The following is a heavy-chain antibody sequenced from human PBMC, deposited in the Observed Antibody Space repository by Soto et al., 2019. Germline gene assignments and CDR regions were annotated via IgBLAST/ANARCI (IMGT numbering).Heavy chain of an antibody. CDR2: VSSDGNNK. D-gene: IGHD2-2*01. J-gene: IGHJ5*02. V-gene: IGHV3-30*18. CDR3: AKDRVIQLLPIWPDP. Sequence: GGSLRLSCAASGFSFSNYGMHWVRQAPGKGLEWVAFVSSDGNNKYYADSVKGRFTISRDNSKNTLYLQVDSLRVDDTAVYYCAKDRVIQLLPIWPDPWGQGTLVTVSS. CDR1: GFSFSNYG.